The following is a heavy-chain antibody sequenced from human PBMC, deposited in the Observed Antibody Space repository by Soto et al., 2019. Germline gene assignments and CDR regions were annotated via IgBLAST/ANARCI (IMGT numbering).Heavy chain of an antibody. D-gene: IGHD1-7*01. Sequence: QVQQLESGPGLVKPWDTLSLTCTVSGAYVSDFSWSWIRQPAGKGLEGIGRITVNGITQYTPSFRSRVTMSVDPSGNQFSLNLQSATAADTALYYCARESGENWTYEAHWGQGTLVTVSS. V-gene: IGHV4-4*07. CDR1: GAYVSDFS. CDR3: ARESGENWTYEAH. J-gene: IGHJ1*01. CDR2: ITVNGIT.